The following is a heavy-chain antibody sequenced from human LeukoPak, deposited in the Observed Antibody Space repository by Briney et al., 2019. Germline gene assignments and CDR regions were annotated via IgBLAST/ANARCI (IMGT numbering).Heavy chain of an antibody. D-gene: IGHD4-23*01. Sequence: ASVKVSCKASGHTFTSYDMYWVRQAPGQRLEWMGWIIVGNGNTKYSQKFQGRVIITTDTSASTVYMELSSLRSEDTAVYYCARDAVVGTGIAFDVWGQGTMVTVSS. CDR2: IIVGNGNT. V-gene: IGHV1-3*01. J-gene: IGHJ3*01. CDR3: ARDAVVGTGIAFDV. CDR1: GHTFTSYD.